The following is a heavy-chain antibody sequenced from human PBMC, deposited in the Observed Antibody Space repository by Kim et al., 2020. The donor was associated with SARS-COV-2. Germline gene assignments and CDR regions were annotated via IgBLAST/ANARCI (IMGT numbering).Heavy chain of an antibody. J-gene: IGHJ5*02. CDR3: AHVRQEAYYDFWSGYPYNWFDP. CDR2: IYWDDDK. D-gene: IGHD3-3*01. CDR1: GFTLSTSGVG. V-gene: IGHV2-5*02. Sequence: SGPTLVNPTQTLTLTCTFSGFTLSTSGVGVGWIRQPPGKALEWLALIYWDDDKRYSPSLKSRLTITKDTSKNQVVLTMTNMDPVDTATYYCAHVRQEAYYDFWSGYPYNWFDPWGQGTLVTVSS.